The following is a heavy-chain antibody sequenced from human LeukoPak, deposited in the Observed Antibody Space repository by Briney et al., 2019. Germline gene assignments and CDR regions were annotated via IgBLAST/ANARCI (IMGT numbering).Heavy chain of an antibody. Sequence: SETLSLTCTVSGVSISTTNYYWAWIRQPPGRGLEWIGGVYYTGTTYDNPSLKSRVTVSVDTSKNQFSLKMNSVTAADTAVYYCARRLRSIMVRGPPGYGMDVWGQGTTVTVSS. CDR3: ARRLRSIMVRGPPGYGMDV. D-gene: IGHD3-16*01. J-gene: IGHJ6*02. CDR2: VYYTGTT. V-gene: IGHV4-39*01. CDR1: GVSISTTNYY.